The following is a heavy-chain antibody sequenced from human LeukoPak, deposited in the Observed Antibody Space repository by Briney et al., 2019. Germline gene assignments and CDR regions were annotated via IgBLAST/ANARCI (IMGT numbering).Heavy chain of an antibody. CDR3: AREGISGSRAFDI. D-gene: IGHD2/OR15-2a*01. CDR1: GGSISSSSYY. Sequence: SETLSLTCTVSGGSISSSSYYWGWIRQPPGKELEWIGSIYYSGSTNYNPFLKSRVTISVDTSKNQFSLKLSSVTAADTAVYYCAREGISGSRAFDIWGQGTMVTVSS. J-gene: IGHJ3*02. CDR2: IYYSGST. V-gene: IGHV4-39*07.